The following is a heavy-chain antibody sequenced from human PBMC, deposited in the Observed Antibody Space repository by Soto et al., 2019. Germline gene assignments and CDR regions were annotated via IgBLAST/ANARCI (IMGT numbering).Heavy chain of an antibody. V-gene: IGHV3-74*01. CDR1: GFTFGSYW. Sequence: EVQLVESGGGLVQPGGSLRVSGEASGFTFGSYWMNWVRQAPGKGLVWVSRIDSDGSSTTYADSVKGRFTTSRDNAKNTLYLQMSSLRVEDTAVYYCARGRPYGMDVWGQGTTVTVSS. J-gene: IGHJ6*02. CDR2: IDSDGSST. CDR3: ARGRPYGMDV.